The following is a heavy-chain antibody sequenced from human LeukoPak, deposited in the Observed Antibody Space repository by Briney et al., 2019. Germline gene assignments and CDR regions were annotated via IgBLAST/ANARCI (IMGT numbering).Heavy chain of an antibody. D-gene: IGHD1-26*01. Sequence: PGGTLRLSCAASGFTFSAYWMHWVRQAPGKGLVWVSRINSDGSRTTYADSVKGRFTISRDNAKNSLYLQMNSLRAEDTALYYCAKDATTWVRAPDYWGQGTLVTVSS. J-gene: IGHJ4*02. V-gene: IGHV3-74*01. CDR1: GFTFSAYW. CDR3: AKDATTWVRAPDY. CDR2: INSDGSRT.